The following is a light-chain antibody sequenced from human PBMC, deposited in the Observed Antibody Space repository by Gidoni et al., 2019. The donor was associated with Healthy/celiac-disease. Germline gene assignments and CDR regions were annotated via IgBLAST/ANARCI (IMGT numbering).Light chain of an antibody. V-gene: IGKV3-11*01. J-gene: IGKJ5*01. CDR1: QSVSSY. Sequence: IVLNQSPATQSLSPGERATLSCRASQSVSSYLAWYQQKPGQAPRLHIYDASNRATGIPARFSGSGSGTDFTLTISSLEPEDFAVYYCQQRSNWPPKVTFXEXTRLEIK. CDR2: DAS. CDR3: QQRSNWPPKVT.